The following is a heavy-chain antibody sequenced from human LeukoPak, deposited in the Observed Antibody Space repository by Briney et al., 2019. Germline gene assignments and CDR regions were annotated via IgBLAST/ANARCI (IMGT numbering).Heavy chain of an antibody. D-gene: IGHD2-15*01. CDR1: GFTVSGSY. V-gene: IGHV3-53*01. CDR3: AREVVSIPSYFDS. CDR2: FYRGDST. J-gene: IGHJ4*02. Sequence: GGSLRLSCAACGFTVSGSYMYWVRQAPGKGLEWVSFFYRGDSTYYAESVRGRFTISRDNSKNTLYLLMNSLIPEDTAVYYCAREVVSIPSYFDSWGQGTLVTVSS.